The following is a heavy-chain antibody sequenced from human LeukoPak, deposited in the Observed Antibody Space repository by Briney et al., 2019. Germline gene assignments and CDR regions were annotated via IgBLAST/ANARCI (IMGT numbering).Heavy chain of an antibody. D-gene: IGHD2-21*02. CDR1: GFTFSSYG. J-gene: IGHJ6*03. V-gene: IGHV3-30*02. Sequence: PGGSLRLSCAASGFTFSSYGMLWVRQAPDKGLEWVAFIRFDGSNKYYADSVKGRFTISRDNSKNTLYLQMNGLRAEDTAVYYCAKRNCGGDCYTHYYFYMDVWGKGTTVTVSS. CDR2: IRFDGSNK. CDR3: AKRNCGGDCYTHYYFYMDV.